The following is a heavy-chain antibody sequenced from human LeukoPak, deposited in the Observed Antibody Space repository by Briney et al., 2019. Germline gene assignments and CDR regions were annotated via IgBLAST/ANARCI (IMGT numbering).Heavy chain of an antibody. J-gene: IGHJ5*02. CDR2: IIPILGIA. V-gene: IGHV1-69*04. D-gene: IGHD2-2*01. Sequence: ASVKVSCKASGGTFSSYAISWVRQAPGQGLEWMGRIIPILGIANYAQKFQGRVTITADKSTSTAYMELRSLGSDDTAVYYCARVGRDCSSINCYWEDWFDPWGQGTLVIVSS. CDR1: GGTFSSYA. CDR3: ARVGRDCSSINCYWEDWFDP.